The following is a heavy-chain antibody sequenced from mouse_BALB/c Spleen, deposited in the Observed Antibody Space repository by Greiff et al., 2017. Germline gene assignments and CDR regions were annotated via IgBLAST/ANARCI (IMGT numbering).Heavy chain of an antibody. CDR1: GYSFTGYY. CDR2: INPYNGAT. CDR3: ARDYRYDGYAMDY. J-gene: IGHJ4*01. D-gene: IGHD2-14*01. V-gene: IGHV1-31*01. Sequence: DVKLQESGPELVKPGASVKISCKASGYSFTGYYMHWVKQSHVKSLEWIGRINPYNGATSYNQNFKDKASLTVDKSSSTAYMELHSLTSEDSAVYYCARDYRYDGYAMDYWGQGTSVTVSS.